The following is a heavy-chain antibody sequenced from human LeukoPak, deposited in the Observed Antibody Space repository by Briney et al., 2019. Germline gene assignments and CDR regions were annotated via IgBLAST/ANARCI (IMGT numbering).Heavy chain of an antibody. CDR3: ARDDVYGSGSYRNYYYYYMDV. D-gene: IGHD3-10*01. V-gene: IGHV3-23*01. J-gene: IGHJ6*03. CDR2: INGGTT. CDR1: GIIFSSDA. Sequence: GGSLRLSCAASGIIFSSDAMTWVRQAPGKGLEWVSSINGGTTLYAASVEGRFTISRDSSKNTLYLQMNSLRAEDTAVYYCARDDVYGSGSYRNYYYYYMDVWGKGTTVTVSS.